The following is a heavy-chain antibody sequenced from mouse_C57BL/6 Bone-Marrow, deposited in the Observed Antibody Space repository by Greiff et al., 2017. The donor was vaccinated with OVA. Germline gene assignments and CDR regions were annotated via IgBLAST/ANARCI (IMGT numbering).Heavy chain of an antibody. CDR2: IDPSDSYT. D-gene: IGHD1-1*01. CDR1: GYTFTSYW. J-gene: IGHJ2*01. Sequence: QVQLQQPGAELVMPGASVKLSCKASGYTFTSYWMHWVKQRPGQGLEWIGEIDPSDSYTNYNQKFKGKSTLTVDKSSSTAYMQLSSLTSEDSAVYDGARWGDYYGSSSLDYWGQGTTLTVSS. CDR3: ARWGDYYGSSSLDY. V-gene: IGHV1-69*01.